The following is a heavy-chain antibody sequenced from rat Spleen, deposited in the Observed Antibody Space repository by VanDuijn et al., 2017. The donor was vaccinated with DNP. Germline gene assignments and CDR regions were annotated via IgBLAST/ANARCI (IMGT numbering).Heavy chain of an antibody. CDR1: GFTFSNYG. CDR2: ISPSGGST. J-gene: IGHJ4*01. Sequence: EVQLVESGGGLVQPGRSLKLSCAASGFTFSNYGMAWVRQAPKKGLEWVASISPSGGSTYYRDSVKGRFTVSRDNAKNTLYLQMNSLRSEDTATYYCARVNNNLYYGLDAWGQGTSVTVSS. V-gene: IGHV5S13*01. CDR3: ARVNNNLYYGLDA. D-gene: IGHD1-10*01.